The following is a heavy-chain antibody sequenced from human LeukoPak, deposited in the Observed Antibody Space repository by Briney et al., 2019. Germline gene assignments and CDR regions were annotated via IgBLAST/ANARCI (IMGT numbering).Heavy chain of an antibody. V-gene: IGHV1-2*02. D-gene: IGHD6-6*01. CDR1: GYTFTGYY. CDR3: ARNGLIIAARLGGGNWFDP. J-gene: IGHJ5*02. Sequence: ASVKVSCKASGYTFTGYYMHWVRQAPGQGLEWMGWINPNSGGTNYAQKFQGRVTMTTDTSTSTAYMELRSLRSDDTAVYYCARNGLIIAARLGGGNWFDPWGQGTLVTVSS. CDR2: INPNSGGT.